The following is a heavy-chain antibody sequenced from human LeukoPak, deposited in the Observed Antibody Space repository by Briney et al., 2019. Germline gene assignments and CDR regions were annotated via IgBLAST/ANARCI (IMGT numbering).Heavy chain of an antibody. D-gene: IGHD3-10*01. J-gene: IGHJ4*02. CDR2: INHSGST. CDR3: ARQVGACVDY. CDR1: GGSFSRYY. Sequence: SETLSLTSAVYGGSFSRYYWIRIRQPPGTGLEWIGEINHSGSTNYNPSLKSRVTISVDTSKNQFSLKLSSVTAADTAVYYCARQVGACVDYWGQRTLVTVSS. V-gene: IGHV4-34*01.